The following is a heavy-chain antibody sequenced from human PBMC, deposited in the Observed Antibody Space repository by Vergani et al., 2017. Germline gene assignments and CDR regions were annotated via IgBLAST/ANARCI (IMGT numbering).Heavy chain of an antibody. CDR1: GFTFDDYT. Sequence: EVQLVESGGVVVQPGGSLRLSCAASGFTFDDYTMHWVRQAPGKGLEWVSLISWDGGSTYYADSVKGRFTISRDNSKNSLYLQMNSLRTEDTALYYCAKDMLSTTTLYAFDIWGQGTMVTDSS. V-gene: IGHV3-43*01. CDR3: AKDMLSTTTLYAFDI. CDR2: ISWDGGST. D-gene: IGHD4-17*01. J-gene: IGHJ3*02.